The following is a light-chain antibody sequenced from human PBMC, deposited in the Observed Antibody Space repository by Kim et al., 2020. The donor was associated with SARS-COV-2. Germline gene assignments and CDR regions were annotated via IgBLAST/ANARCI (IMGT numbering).Light chain of an antibody. CDR3: QQYKDYPRT. CDR2: KTS. J-gene: IGKJ1*01. Sequence: DIQMTQSPSILSASVGDRVTITCRASQNINNWLAWYQQKAGKAPNLLIFKTSFLESGVPSRFSGSESGTEFTLTISSLQPDDFATYYCQQYKDYPRTFGQGTKVDIK. V-gene: IGKV1-5*03. CDR1: QNINNW.